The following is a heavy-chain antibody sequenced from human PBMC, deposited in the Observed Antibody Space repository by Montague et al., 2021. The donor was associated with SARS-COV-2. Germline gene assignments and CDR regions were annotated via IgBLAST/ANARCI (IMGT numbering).Heavy chain of an antibody. CDR3: ARDGVAAAGGYYYYGMDV. J-gene: IGHJ6*02. V-gene: IGHV3-13*04. Sequence: SLRLSCAASGFTFSSYDMHWVRQATGKGLEWVSAIGTAGDTYYPGSVKGRFTISRENAKNSLYLQMNSLRAEDTAVYYCARDGVAAAGGYYYYGMDVWGQGTTVTVSS. D-gene: IGHD6-13*01. CDR1: GFTFSSYD. CDR2: IGTAGDT.